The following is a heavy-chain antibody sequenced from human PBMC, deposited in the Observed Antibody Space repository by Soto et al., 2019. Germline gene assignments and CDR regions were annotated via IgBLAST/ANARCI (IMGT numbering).Heavy chain of an antibody. CDR2: IYYSGST. J-gene: IGHJ4*02. V-gene: IGHV4-39*01. Sequence: SETLSLTCTVSGGSISSSSYYWGWIRQPPGKGLEWIGSIYYSGSTYYNPSLKSRVTISVDTSKNQFSLKLSSVTAADTAVYYCESSSNDYGGAFDYWGQGTLVTVSS. CDR1: GGSISSSSYY. CDR3: ESSSNDYGGAFDY. D-gene: IGHD4-17*01.